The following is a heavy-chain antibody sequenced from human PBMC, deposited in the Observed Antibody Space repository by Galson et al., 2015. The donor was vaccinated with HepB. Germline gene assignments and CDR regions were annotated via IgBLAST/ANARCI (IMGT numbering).Heavy chain of an antibody. D-gene: IGHD4-17*01. CDR1: GYTFTGYY. CDR3: ARVPTTVISADYYGMDV. V-gene: IGHV1-2*06. CDR2: INPNSGGT. J-gene: IGHJ6*02. Sequence: SVKVSCKASGYTFTGYYMHWVRQAPGQGLEWMGRINPNSGGTNYAQKFQGRVTMTRDTSISTAYMELSRLRSDDTAVYYCARVPTTVISADYYGMDVWGQGTRSPSP.